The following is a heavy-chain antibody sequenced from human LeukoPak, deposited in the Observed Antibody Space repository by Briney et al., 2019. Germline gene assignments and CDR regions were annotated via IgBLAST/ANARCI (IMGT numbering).Heavy chain of an antibody. J-gene: IGHJ4*02. Sequence: ASVKVSCKASGYIFSDYYMHWVRQAPGQGLEWLGWINPKSGAADYAQQFRGRATMTRDTSINTDYMEMKRVTSDDTAVYYCARGAEAETSPLDFWGQGTLVIVS. V-gene: IGHV1-2*02. CDR1: GYIFSDYY. CDR2: INPKSGAA. D-gene: IGHD6-13*01. CDR3: ARGAEAETSPLDF.